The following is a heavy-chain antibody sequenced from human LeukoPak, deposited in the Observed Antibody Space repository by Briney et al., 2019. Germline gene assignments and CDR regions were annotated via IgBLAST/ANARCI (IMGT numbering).Heavy chain of an antibody. CDR1: RFTFSSYA. V-gene: IGHV3-33*01. Sequence: GGSLRLSCAGSRFTFSSYAMHWVRQAPGKGLEWVALIWYDGSNKYCADSVKGRFSISRDNSKNTLSLQMNSLRVEDTALYYCARGKRGFIYGSDFWGQGTPVTVSS. CDR3: ARGKRGFIYGSDF. CDR2: IWYDGSNK. D-gene: IGHD5-18*01. J-gene: IGHJ4*02.